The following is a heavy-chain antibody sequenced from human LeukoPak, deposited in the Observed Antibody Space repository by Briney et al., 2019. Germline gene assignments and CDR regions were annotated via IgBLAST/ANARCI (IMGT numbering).Heavy chain of an antibody. CDR2: IWYDGSNK. Sequence: PGRSLRLSCAASGFTFSSYGMHWVRQAPGKGLEWVAVIWYDGSNKYYADSVKGRFTISRDNSKNTLYLQMNSLRAEDTAVYYCGRKFRNYYYYGMDVWGKGTTVTVSS. V-gene: IGHV3-33*01. CDR3: GRKFRNYYYYGMDV. CDR1: GFTFSSYG. J-gene: IGHJ6*04.